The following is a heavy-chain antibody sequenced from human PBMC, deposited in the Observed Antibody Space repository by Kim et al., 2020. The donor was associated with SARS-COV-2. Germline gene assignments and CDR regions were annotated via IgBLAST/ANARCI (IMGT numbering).Heavy chain of an antibody. CDR3: ARDSNIVVVPAAKRYNWFDP. V-gene: IGHV3-11*01. CDR2: ISSSGSTI. D-gene: IGHD2-2*01. CDR1: GFTFSDYY. Sequence: GGSLRLSCAASGFTFSDYYMSWIRQAPGKGLEWVSYISSSGSTIYYADSVKGRFTISRDNAKNSLYLQMNSLRAEDTAVYYCARDSNIVVVPAAKRYNWFDPWGQGTLVTVSS. J-gene: IGHJ5*02.